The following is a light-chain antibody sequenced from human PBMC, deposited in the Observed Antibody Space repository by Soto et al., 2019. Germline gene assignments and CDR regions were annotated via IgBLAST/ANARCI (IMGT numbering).Light chain of an antibody. V-gene: IGKV3-15*01. CDR3: QQYNNWPLVT. Sequence: EIVMTQSPATLSVSPGERATLSCRASQSVSTYLAWYQQKPGQAPRLLIFGASTRATGIPARFSGSGSGSEFTLTISSPQSEDFAVYSCQQYNNWPLVTFGGGTKVEIK. CDR1: QSVSTY. CDR2: GAS. J-gene: IGKJ4*01.